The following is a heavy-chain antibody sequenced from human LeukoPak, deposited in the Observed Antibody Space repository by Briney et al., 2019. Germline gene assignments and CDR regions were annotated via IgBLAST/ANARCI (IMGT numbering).Heavy chain of an antibody. CDR2: ISYDGSNQ. J-gene: IGHJ4*02. CDR3: APAAGIFDY. CDR1: GFTFRGYA. Sequence: GGSLRLSCAASGFTFRGYAMHWVRQAPGKGLEWVAVISYDGSNQKYADSVKGRFTISRDNSKNTLYLQMNSLRAEDTAVYYCAPAAGIFDYWGQGTLVTVSS. D-gene: IGHD6-13*01. V-gene: IGHV3-30*04.